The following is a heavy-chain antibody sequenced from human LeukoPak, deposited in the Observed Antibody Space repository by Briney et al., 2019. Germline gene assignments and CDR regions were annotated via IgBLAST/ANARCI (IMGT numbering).Heavy chain of an antibody. V-gene: IGHV1-8*01. Sequence: ASVKVSCKASGYTFTSYDINWVRQATGQGFEWMGWMNPNSGNTGYAQKFQGRVTMTRNTSISTAYMELSSLRSEDTAVYYCASAYCGGDCYPNYGMDVWGQGTTVTVSS. J-gene: IGHJ6*02. CDR2: MNPNSGNT. CDR1: GYTFTSYD. D-gene: IGHD2-21*02. CDR3: ASAYCGGDCYPNYGMDV.